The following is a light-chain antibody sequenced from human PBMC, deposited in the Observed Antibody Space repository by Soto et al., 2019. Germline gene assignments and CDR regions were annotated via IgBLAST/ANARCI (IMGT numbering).Light chain of an antibody. CDR1: SSDVGGYNY. CDR3: SSFTSTNTYV. J-gene: IGLJ1*01. V-gene: IGLV2-14*01. CDR2: AVS. Sequence: QSALTQPASVSGSLGQSITISCTGTSSDVGGYNYVSWYQQHPGKAPKLMIYAVSNRPSGVSNRFSASKSGNTASLTISGLQAEDEGDYYCSSFTSTNTYVFGTGTKLTVL.